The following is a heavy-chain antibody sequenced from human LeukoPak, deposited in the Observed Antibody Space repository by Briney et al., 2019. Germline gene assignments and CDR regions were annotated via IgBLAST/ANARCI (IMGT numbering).Heavy chain of an antibody. CDR2: IYYSGST. V-gene: IGHV4-39*01. Sequence: SETLSLACTVSGGSISSSSYYWGWIRQPPGKGLGWIGSIYYSGSTYYNPSLKSRVTISVDTSKNQFSLKLSSVTAADTAVYYCARAALGFGELLPFDYWGQGTLVTVSS. D-gene: IGHD3-10*01. CDR1: GGSISSSSYY. J-gene: IGHJ4*02. CDR3: ARAALGFGELLPFDY.